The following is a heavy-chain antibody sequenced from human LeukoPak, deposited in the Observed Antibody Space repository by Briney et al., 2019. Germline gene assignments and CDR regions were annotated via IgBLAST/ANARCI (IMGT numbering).Heavy chain of an antibody. D-gene: IGHD6-6*01. CDR1: GYDFINYG. J-gene: IGHJ4*02. Sequence: GASVKVSCKASGYDFINYGISWVRQAPGQGLEWMGWRSIYNGNTDYKLQGRVTMTTDTSTSTAYMEVRSLRSDDTAVYYCARGGAFPRGSSSREYYLDYWGQGTLVTVSS. CDR3: ARGGAFPRGSSSREYYLDY. CDR2: RSIYNGNT. V-gene: IGHV1-18*01.